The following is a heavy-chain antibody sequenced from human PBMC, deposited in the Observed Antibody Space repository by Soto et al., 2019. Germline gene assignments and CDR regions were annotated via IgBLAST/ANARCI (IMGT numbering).Heavy chain of an antibody. Sequence: QVQLQQWGAGLLKPSETLSLTCAVYGGSFSGYYWSWIRQPPGKGLEWSGEINHSGSTNYNPSLKSRVTISVDTSKNQFSLKLSSVTAADTAVYYCARGVDCSGGSCYDGYWGQGTLVTVSS. CDR1: GGSFSGYY. J-gene: IGHJ4*02. D-gene: IGHD2-15*01. CDR2: INHSGST. V-gene: IGHV4-34*01. CDR3: ARGVDCSGGSCYDGY.